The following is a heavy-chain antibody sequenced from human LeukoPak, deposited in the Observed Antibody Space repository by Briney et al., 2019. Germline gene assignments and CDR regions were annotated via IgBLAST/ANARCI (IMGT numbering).Heavy chain of an antibody. J-gene: IGHJ6*03. Sequence: GGSLRLSGAASGFTFDDYGMSWVRPAPGKGLEWVSGINWNGGSTGYADSVKGRFTISRDNAKNSLYLQMNSLRAEDTALYYCARMITMVRGGDYYMDVWGKGTTVTVSS. D-gene: IGHD3-10*01. CDR1: GFTFDDYG. CDR3: ARMITMVRGGDYYMDV. CDR2: INWNGGST. V-gene: IGHV3-20*04.